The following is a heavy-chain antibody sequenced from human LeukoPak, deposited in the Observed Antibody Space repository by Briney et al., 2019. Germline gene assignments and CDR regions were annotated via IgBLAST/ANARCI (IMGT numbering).Heavy chain of an antibody. D-gene: IGHD3-10*01. Sequence: GGSLRLSCAASGFTVSSNYMSWVRQAPGKGLEWVSAIYSGGSTYYADAVKGRFTISRHNSKNTLYLQMNSLRAEDTAVYYCARGAGGDFDYWGQGTLVTVSS. CDR2: IYSGGST. V-gene: IGHV3-53*04. CDR1: GFTVSSNY. CDR3: ARGAGGDFDY. J-gene: IGHJ4*02.